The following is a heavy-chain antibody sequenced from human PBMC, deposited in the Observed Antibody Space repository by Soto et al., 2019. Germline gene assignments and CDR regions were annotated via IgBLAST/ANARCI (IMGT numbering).Heavy chain of an antibody. V-gene: IGHV4-31*03. Sequence: SETLSLTCSVSGDSISTNAYYWTWIRQHPAKGLEWVGYIFYSGSTYYNPSLKSRVTISIDTSQKQFSLQMNSLRAEDTAVYYCAKEKISTSCCNWFDPWGQGTLVTVSS. D-gene: IGHD2-2*01. CDR3: AKEKISTSCCNWFDP. J-gene: IGHJ5*02. CDR1: GDSISTNAYY. CDR2: IFYSGST.